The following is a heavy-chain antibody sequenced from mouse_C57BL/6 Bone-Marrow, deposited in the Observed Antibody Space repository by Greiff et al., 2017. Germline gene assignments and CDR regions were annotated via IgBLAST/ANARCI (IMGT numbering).Heavy chain of an antibody. J-gene: IGHJ3*01. Sequence: QVQLQQPGAELVRPGSSVKLSCKASGYTFTSYWMHWVKQRPIQGLEWIGNIDPSDSETHYNQKFKDKATLTVDKSSSTAYMQLSSLTSEDSAVYYCARSRFYSNYGTWFAYWGQGTLVTVSA. CDR2: IDPSDSET. CDR1: GYTFTSYW. D-gene: IGHD2-5*01. V-gene: IGHV1-52*01. CDR3: ARSRFYSNYGTWFAY.